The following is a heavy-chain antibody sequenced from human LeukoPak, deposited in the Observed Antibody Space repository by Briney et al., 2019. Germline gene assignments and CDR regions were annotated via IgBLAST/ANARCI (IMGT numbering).Heavy chain of an antibody. Sequence: GGSLRLSCAASGFTFSSYEMNWVRQPPGRGPEWVGRTGSKAKSYTTQYAASVKGRFTISRDESVNSLYLQMNSLRIEDTAVYYCARAVWGVGASDFWGQGTLVTVSS. J-gene: IGHJ4*02. CDR1: GFTFSSYE. CDR2: TGSKAKSYTT. D-gene: IGHD1-26*01. V-gene: IGHV3-72*01. CDR3: ARAVWGVGASDF.